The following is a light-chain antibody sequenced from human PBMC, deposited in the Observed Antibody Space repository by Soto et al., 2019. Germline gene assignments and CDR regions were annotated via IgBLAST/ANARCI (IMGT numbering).Light chain of an antibody. Sequence: EIVLTQSPGTLSSSPGERAALSCRASQSIDNRYLAWYQHKPGQAPRLLIYATSSSATGIPDRFGGSGSGTDFTLTINSLEPEDFAVYYCQQYFGSSWTFGQGTKVDIK. J-gene: IGKJ1*01. CDR2: ATS. CDR3: QQYFGSSWT. V-gene: IGKV3-20*01. CDR1: QSIDNRY.